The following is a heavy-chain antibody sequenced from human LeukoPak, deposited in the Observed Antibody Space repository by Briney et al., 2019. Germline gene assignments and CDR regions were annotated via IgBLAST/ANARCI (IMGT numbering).Heavy chain of an antibody. Sequence: ASVKVSCKASGGTFSSYAISWVRQAPGQGLEWMGGIIPIFGTANYAQKFQGRVTITADESTSTAYMELSSLRSEDTAVYYCARRRDIVVVPAAIPFDYWGQGTLVTVSS. J-gene: IGHJ4*02. CDR1: GGTFSSYA. D-gene: IGHD2-2*01. CDR2: IIPIFGTA. CDR3: ARRRDIVVVPAAIPFDY. V-gene: IGHV1-69*13.